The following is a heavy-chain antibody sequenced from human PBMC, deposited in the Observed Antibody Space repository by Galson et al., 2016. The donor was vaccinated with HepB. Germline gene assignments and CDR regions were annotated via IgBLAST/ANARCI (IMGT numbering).Heavy chain of an antibody. CDR1: GASVSSGSFY. J-gene: IGHJ2*01. Sequence: SETLSLTCAVSGASVSSGSFYWNWIRQPPGKGLEWIGDINYSGSTNYNPSLKSRVTILVDTPRNQFALKLTSATAADTAVYYCARAYCGADCYRKTYWYFDRWGRGTLVNVSS. D-gene: IGHD2-21*02. CDR2: INYSGST. CDR3: ARAYCGADCYRKTYWYFDR. V-gene: IGHV4-61*01.